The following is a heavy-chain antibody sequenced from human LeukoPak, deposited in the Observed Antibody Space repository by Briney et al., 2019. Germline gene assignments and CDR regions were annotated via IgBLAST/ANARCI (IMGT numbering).Heavy chain of an antibody. CDR1: GYRFTSYW. Sequence: RGESQKISCKGSGYRFTSYWIGWVRQMPGKGLKWMGIINPGDSDTRYSPSFQGQVTISADKSISTAYLQWSSLKASDTAMYYCARQDNDAFDIWGQGKIVTVSS. J-gene: IGHJ3*02. CDR3: ARQDNDAFDI. V-gene: IGHV5-51*01. CDR2: INPGDSDT.